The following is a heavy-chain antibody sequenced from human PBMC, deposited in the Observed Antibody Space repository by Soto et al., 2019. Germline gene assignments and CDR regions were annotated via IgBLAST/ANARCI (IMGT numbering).Heavy chain of an antibody. V-gene: IGHV3-11*01. D-gene: IGHD2-15*01. CDR3: ARVGCSGGSCPLDY. Sequence: QVQLVESGGGLVKPGGSLRLSCAASAFIISDYYMSWIRQAPGKGLEWVSYISGSGTTIYYADSVKGRFTISRDNAKNSLYRQKSSLRAEDTAVYYCARVGCSGGSCPLDYWGQGTLVTVSS. CDR2: ISGSGTTI. J-gene: IGHJ4*02. CDR1: AFIISDYY.